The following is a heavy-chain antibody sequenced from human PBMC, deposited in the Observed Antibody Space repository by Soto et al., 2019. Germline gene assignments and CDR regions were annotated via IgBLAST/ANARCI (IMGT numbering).Heavy chain of an antibody. CDR1: GFTFSSYA. J-gene: IGHJ4*02. Sequence: GGSLRLSCAASGFTFSSYAMSWVRQAPGKGLEWVSAISGSGGSTYYAESVKGRFTISRDNSKNTLYLQMNSLRAYYTAVYYCAKDRRSKPYIFDYWGQGPLVTVSS. CDR2: ISGSGGST. D-gene: IGHD4-4*01. CDR3: AKDRRSKPYIFDY. V-gene: IGHV3-23*01.